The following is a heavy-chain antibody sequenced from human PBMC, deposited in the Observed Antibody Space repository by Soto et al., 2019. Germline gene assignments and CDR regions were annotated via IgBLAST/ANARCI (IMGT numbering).Heavy chain of an antibody. CDR2: ISSNGGST. J-gene: IGHJ4*02. Sequence: EVQLVESGGGLVQPGGSLRLSCSASGFTFSSYAMHWVRQAPGKGLEYVSAISSNGGSTYYADSVKGRFTISRDNSKNTLYLQMSSLRAEDTAVYYCFLRGVPLVGAPTRLDYWGQGTLVTVSS. CDR3: FLRGVPLVGAPTRLDY. CDR1: GFTFSSYA. D-gene: IGHD1-26*01. V-gene: IGHV3-64D*06.